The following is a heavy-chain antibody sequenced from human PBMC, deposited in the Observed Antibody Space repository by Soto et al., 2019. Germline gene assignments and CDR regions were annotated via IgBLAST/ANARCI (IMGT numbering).Heavy chain of an antibody. CDR1: GGPVRDAYSY. CDR2: LSYTGST. D-gene: IGHD2-8*02. J-gene: IGHJ3*02. CDR3: ARELEGGVFDI. Sequence: QVLLQESGPQLVKPSQPLSLTCTVSGGPVRDAYSYWTWIRQPPGKGLEWMGYLSYTGSTYYNPSRRNRAAISVDESPNHFSLRLRSVPAADKAVYYCARELEGGVFDIWGLVTLVNVSS. V-gene: IGHV4-30-4*01.